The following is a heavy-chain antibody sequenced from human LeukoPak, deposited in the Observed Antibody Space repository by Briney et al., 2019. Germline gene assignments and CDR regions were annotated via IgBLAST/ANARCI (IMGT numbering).Heavy chain of an antibody. V-gene: IGHV1-8*01. Sequence: ASVKVSCKASGYTFTSYDINWVRQAAGQGLEWMGWMNPNSGDTVYVQKFQGRVTMTRSNYISTAYMELSSLRSEDTAIYYCARGGFGSGSHFDYWGQGTLVTVSS. CDR2: MNPNSGDT. CDR1: GYTFTSYD. J-gene: IGHJ4*02. CDR3: ARGGFGSGSHFDY. D-gene: IGHD3-10*01.